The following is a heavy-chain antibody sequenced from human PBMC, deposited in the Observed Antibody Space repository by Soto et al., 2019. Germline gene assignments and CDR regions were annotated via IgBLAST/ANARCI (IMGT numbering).Heavy chain of an antibody. CDR2: ISGSGGST. J-gene: IGHJ6*02. Sequence: GGSLRLSCAASGFTFSSYAMSWVRQAPGKGLEWVSAISGSGGSTYYADSVKGRFTISRDNSKNTLYLQMNSLRAEDTAVYYCACVDTAMVTPYYCYGMDVWGQGTTVTVSS. V-gene: IGHV3-23*01. CDR1: GFTFSSYA. D-gene: IGHD5-18*01. CDR3: ACVDTAMVTPYYCYGMDV.